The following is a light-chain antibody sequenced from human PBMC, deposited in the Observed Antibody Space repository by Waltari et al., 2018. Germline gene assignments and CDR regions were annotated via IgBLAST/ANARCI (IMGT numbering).Light chain of an antibody. J-gene: IGKJ4*01. Sequence: DIQMTQSPSSVSASVGDRVTLTCRASQAIRNDLAWFQQKPGRAPKPLIYAASSLQSGVPSKFSGSGSGTAFTLTISSLQPEDFASYYCQQYYSFPLTFGGGTKVEIK. CDR2: AAS. V-gene: IGKV1-16*02. CDR1: QAIRND. CDR3: QQYYSFPLT.